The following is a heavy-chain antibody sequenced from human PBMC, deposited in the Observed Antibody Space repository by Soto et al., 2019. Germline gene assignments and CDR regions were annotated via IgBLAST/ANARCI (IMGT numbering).Heavy chain of an antibody. CDR2: INAGNGNT. D-gene: IGHD6-13*01. V-gene: IGHV1-3*01. CDR1: GYTFTSYA. Sequence: GASVKVSCKASGYTFTSYAMHWVRQAPGQRLEWMGWINAGNGNTKYSQKFQGRVTITRDTSASTAYMELSSLRSEDTAVYYCARRRIAAAGCWFDPWGQGTLVTVSS. J-gene: IGHJ5*02. CDR3: ARRRIAAAGCWFDP.